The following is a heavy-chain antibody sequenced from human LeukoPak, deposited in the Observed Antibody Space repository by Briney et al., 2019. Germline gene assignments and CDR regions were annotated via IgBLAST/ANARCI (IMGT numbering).Heavy chain of an antibody. V-gene: IGHV4-61*01. Sequence: SETLSLTCNVSGDSISSSTYYWGWIRQPPGKGLEWIGYIYYSGSTNYNPSLKSRVTISVDTSKNQFSLKLSSVTAADTAVYYCARDHRVYGDLYYFDFWGQGTLVTVSS. D-gene: IGHD4-17*01. J-gene: IGHJ4*02. CDR2: IYYSGST. CDR1: GDSISSSTYY. CDR3: ARDHRVYGDLYYFDF.